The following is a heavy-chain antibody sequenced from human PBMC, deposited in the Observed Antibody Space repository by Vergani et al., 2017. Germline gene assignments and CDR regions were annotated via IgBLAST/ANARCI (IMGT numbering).Heavy chain of an antibody. CDR3: ASVGADGSGSYYLLYGAFDI. V-gene: IGHV3-7*03. J-gene: IGHJ3*02. CDR1: GFTFSSYW. Sequence: EVQLVESGGGLVQPGGSLRLSCAASGFTFSSYWMSWVRQAPGKGLEGLANIKQDGSEKYYVDSVKGVFTISRANAKNSLYLQMNSLRADDTAVYYCASVGADGSGSYYLLYGAFDIWGQGTMVTVSS. CDR2: IKQDGSEK. D-gene: IGHD3-10*01.